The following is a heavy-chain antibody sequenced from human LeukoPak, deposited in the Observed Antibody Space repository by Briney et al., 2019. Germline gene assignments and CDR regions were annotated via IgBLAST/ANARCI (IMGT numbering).Heavy chain of an antibody. J-gene: IGHJ6*02. D-gene: IGHD6-19*01. CDR3: AREDDVKHHSSGWLPHPNYHYGMDV. CDR2: ISAYNGNT. CDR1: GYTFTSYG. Sequence: ASVKVSCKASGYTFTSYGITWVRQAPGQGLEWMGWISAYNGNTNYAQKFQGRVTMTTDTSTSTAYMELRSLRSDDTAVYYCAREDDVKHHSSGWLPHPNYHYGMDVWGPETTVTVSS. V-gene: IGHV1-18*01.